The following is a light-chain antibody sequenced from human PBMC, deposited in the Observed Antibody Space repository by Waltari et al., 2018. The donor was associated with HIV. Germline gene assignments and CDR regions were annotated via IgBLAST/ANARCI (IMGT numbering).Light chain of an antibody. J-gene: IGKJ2*01. CDR2: GAS. V-gene: IGKV3-20*01. Sequence: EIVLTQSPGTLSLSPGERATLSCRATQTVISDYLAWYQQKPGQAPRLLIYGASTRATGIPDRFSGSGSGTDFTLTISRLEPEDFAVYYCQQYGNSPRTFGQWTKLDIK. CDR3: QQYGNSPRT. CDR1: QTVISDY.